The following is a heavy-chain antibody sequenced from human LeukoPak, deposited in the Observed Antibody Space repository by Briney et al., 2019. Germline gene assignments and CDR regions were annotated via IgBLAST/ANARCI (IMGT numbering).Heavy chain of an antibody. V-gene: IGHV1-18*01. J-gene: IGHJ4*02. CDR2: ISAYNGNT. D-gene: IGHD1-26*01. CDR1: GYTFTSYG. Sequence: GASVKVSCKASGYTFTSYGISWVRQAPGQGLEWMGWISAYNGNTNYAQKLQGRVTMTTDTSTSTAYMELRSLRSDDTAVYYCVRAAIVGATTYFDYWGQGTLVTVSS. CDR3: VRAAIVGATTYFDY.